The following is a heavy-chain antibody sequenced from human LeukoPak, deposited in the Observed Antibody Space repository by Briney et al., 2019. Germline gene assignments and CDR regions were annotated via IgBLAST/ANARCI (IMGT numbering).Heavy chain of an antibody. CDR1: GFTFSSYS. CDR3: ARVAFPNRIVVVVAASDY. Sequence: PGGSLRLSCAASGFTFSSYSMNWVRQAPGKGLEWVSSISSSSYIYYADSVKGRFTISRDNAKNSLYLQMNSLRAEDTAVYYCARVAFPNRIVVVVAASDYWGQGTLVTVSS. CDR2: ISSSSYI. D-gene: IGHD2-15*01. V-gene: IGHV3-21*01. J-gene: IGHJ4*02.